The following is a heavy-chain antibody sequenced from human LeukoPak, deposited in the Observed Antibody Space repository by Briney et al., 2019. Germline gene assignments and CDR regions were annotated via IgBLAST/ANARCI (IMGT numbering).Heavy chain of an antibody. D-gene: IGHD3-22*01. CDR3: AKGIVVVISGNAFDI. Sequence: GGSLRLSCAASGFTVSSNYMSRVRQAPGKGLEWVSAISGSGTNTYYADSVKGRFTISRDNSKNSLYLQMNSLRAEDTAVYYCAKGIVVVISGNAFDIWGQGTMVTVSS. CDR1: GFTVSSNY. V-gene: IGHV3-23*01. J-gene: IGHJ3*02. CDR2: ISGSGTNT.